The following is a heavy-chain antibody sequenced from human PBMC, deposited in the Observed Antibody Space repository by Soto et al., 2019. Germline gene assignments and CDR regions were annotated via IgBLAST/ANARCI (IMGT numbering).Heavy chain of an antibody. J-gene: IGHJ6*02. V-gene: IGHV3-7*01. CDR2: IKEDGSVI. Sequence: PGGSLRLSCEASGFTFSSYWMSWVRQAPDKGPEFVANIKEDGSVINYADSVKGRFTISRDNSKNTLYLQMNSLRAEDTAVYYCAREAVTVTKTNYYYYGMDVWGQGTTVTVSS. CDR3: AREAVTVTKTNYYYYGMDV. CDR1: GFTFSSYW. D-gene: IGHD4-17*01.